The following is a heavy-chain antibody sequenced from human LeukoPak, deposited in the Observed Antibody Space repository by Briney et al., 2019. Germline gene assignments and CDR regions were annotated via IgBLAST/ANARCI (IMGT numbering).Heavy chain of an antibody. J-gene: IGHJ5*02. V-gene: IGHV1-69*02. Sequence: GASVKVSCKASGGTFSSYTISWVRQAPGQGLEWMGRIIPILGIANYAQKFQGRVTITADKSTSTAYMELSSLRSVDTAVYYCARVRYYDFWSDNWFDPWGQGTLVTVSS. CDR3: ARVRYYDFWSDNWFDP. CDR1: GGTFSSYT. D-gene: IGHD3-3*01. CDR2: IIPILGIA.